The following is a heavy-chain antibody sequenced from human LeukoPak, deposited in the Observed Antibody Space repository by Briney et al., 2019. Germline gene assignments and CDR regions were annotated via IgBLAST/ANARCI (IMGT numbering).Heavy chain of an antibody. Sequence: SETLSLTCTVSGGSMSSYYWSWIRQPPGRGLEWIGYIYYSGSTKYNPSLKSRVTISVDTSKNQFSLKLSSVTAADTAVYYCARGARAGYNLEPFDYWGQGTLVTVSS. CDR1: GGSMSSYY. J-gene: IGHJ4*02. V-gene: IGHV4-59*08. CDR3: ARGARAGYNLEPFDY. D-gene: IGHD5-24*01. CDR2: IYYSGST.